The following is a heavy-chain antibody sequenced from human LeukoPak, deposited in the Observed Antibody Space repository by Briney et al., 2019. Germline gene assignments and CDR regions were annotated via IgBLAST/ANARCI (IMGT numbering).Heavy chain of an antibody. CDR1: GGSISSYY. CDR2: IYYSGST. V-gene: IGHV4-59*08. Sequence: SETLSLTCTVSGGSISSYYWSWIRQPPGKGLEWIGYIYYSGSTNYNPSLKSRVTMSVDTSKNQFSLKLNSVTAADTAVYYCARLREGFTVPDYWGQGILVTVSS. CDR3: ARLREGFTVPDY. D-gene: IGHD2-8*02. J-gene: IGHJ4*02.